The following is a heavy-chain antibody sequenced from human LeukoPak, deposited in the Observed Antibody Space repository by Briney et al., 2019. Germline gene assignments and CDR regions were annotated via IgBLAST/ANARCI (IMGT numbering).Heavy chain of an antibody. CDR1: GFTFSDYG. Sequence: GRSLRLSCAASGFTFSDYGMHWVRQAPGKGLEWVAVIWYDGTDKYYADSVKGRFTVSRDNSKRTLYLQMNSLRGEDTAVYNCARYGGFLDYWGQGTLVTVSS. D-gene: IGHD3-16*01. CDR3: ARYGGFLDY. J-gene: IGHJ4*02. CDR2: IWYDGTDK. V-gene: IGHV3-33*01.